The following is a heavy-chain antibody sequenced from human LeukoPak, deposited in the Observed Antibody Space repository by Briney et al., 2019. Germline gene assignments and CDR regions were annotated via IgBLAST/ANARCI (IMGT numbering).Heavy chain of an antibody. V-gene: IGHV3-30*18. J-gene: IGHJ6*02. Sequence: GRSLRLSCAASGFTFSSYGMHWVRQAPGKGLEWVAVISYDGSNKYYADSVKGRFTISRDNSKNTLYLQMDSLRAEDTAVYYCAKDRGYCSGGSCYYYYYGMDVWGQGTTVTVSS. CDR2: ISYDGSNK. D-gene: IGHD2-15*01. CDR3: AKDRGYCSGGSCYYYYYGMDV. CDR1: GFTFSSYG.